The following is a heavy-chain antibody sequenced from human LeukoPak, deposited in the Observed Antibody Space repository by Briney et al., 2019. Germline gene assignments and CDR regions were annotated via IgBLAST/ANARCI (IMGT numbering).Heavy chain of an antibody. CDR2: IKQDGSET. J-gene: IGHJ4*02. CDR1: AITLSNSW. D-gene: IGHD5/OR15-5a*01. V-gene: IGHV3-7*04. CDR3: ARHLAGDSLYRHFDY. Sequence: GGSLRLSCTVSAITLSNSWMSWVRQAPGKGLEWVANIKQDGSETNYVDSVKGRFTISRDNAKNSLFLQMNSLRGKDTGIYYCARHLAGDSLYRHFDYWGQGTLVTVSS.